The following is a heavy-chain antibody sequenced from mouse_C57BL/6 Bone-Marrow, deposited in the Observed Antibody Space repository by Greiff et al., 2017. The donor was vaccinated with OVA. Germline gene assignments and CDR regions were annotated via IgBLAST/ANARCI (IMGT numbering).Heavy chain of an antibody. CDR2: IYPRSGNT. D-gene: IGHD2-3*01. CDR3: ARERGWLLPSDY. Sequence: QVHVKQSGAELARPGASVKLSCKASGYTFTSYGISWVKQRTGQGLEWIGEIYPRSGNTYYNEKFKGKATLTADKSSSTAYMELRSLTSEDSAVYFCARERGWLLPSDYWGQGTTLTVSS. V-gene: IGHV1-81*01. CDR1: GYTFTSYG. J-gene: IGHJ2*01.